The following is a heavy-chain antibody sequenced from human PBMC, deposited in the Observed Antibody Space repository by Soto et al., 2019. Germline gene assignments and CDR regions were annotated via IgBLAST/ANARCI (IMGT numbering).Heavy chain of an antibody. CDR1: GFTVSSNY. CDR2: IYSGGST. Sequence: EVQLVETGGGLIQPGGSLRLSCAASGFTVSSNYMSWVRQAPGKGLEWVSVIYSGGSTYYADSVKGRFTISRDNSNHTLYLQMNSLRAEDTAVYYCAREGSEWDYYFDYWGQGTLVTVSS. CDR3: AREGSEWDYYFDY. J-gene: IGHJ4*02. D-gene: IGHD1-26*01. V-gene: IGHV3-53*02.